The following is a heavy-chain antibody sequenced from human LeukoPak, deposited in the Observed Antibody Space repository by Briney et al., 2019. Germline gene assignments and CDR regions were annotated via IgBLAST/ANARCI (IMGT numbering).Heavy chain of an antibody. J-gene: IGHJ4*02. Sequence: GGSLRLSCEVSGFIFSYYGMNWVRQAPGKGLEWVSAISDRGDATYYADSVKGRFTISRDNSKSTLYLQMNNLRAEDTALYYCAKERGHSKPFDYWGQGTLVTVSS. CDR1: GFIFSYYG. D-gene: IGHD4-23*01. CDR3: AKERGHSKPFDY. CDR2: ISDRGDAT. V-gene: IGHV3-23*01.